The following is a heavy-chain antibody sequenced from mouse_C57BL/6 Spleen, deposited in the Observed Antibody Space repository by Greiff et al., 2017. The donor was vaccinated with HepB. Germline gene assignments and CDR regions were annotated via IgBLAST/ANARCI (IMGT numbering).Heavy chain of an antibody. CDR1: GYSITSGYY. D-gene: IGHD2-2*01. J-gene: IGHJ4*01. CDR3: AFYYGYDRGAMDY. Sequence: EVQLQESGPGLVKPSQSLSLTCSVTGYSITSGYYWNWIRQFPGNKLEWMGYISYDGSNNYNPSLKNRISITRDTSKNQFFLKLNSVTTEDTATYYFAFYYGYDRGAMDYWGQGTSVTVSS. CDR2: ISYDGSN. V-gene: IGHV3-6*01.